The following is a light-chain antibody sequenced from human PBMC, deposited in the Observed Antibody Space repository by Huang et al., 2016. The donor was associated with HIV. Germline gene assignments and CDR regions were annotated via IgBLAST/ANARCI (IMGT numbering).Light chain of an antibody. J-gene: IGKJ1*01. V-gene: IGKV3-15*01. CDR2: GAS. Sequence: EIVMTQSPATLSVSPGERATLSCRASQSVSSNLAWYQQKPGRAPRLLIYGASTRATGIPARFSGSGSGTEFTLTISSLQSEDFAVYYCQQYNNYARTFGQGTKVEIK. CDR3: QQYNNYART. CDR1: QSVSSN.